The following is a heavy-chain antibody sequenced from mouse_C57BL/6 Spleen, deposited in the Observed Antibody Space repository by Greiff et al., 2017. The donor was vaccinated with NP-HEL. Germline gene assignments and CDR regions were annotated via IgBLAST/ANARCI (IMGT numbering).Heavy chain of an antibody. CDR2: IHPNSGST. CDR3: ASNLLLRHAMDY. D-gene: IGHD1-1*01. V-gene: IGHV1-64*01. CDR1: GYTFTSYW. J-gene: IGHJ4*01. Sequence: QVQLQQPGAELVKPGASVKLSCKASGYTFTSYWMHWVKQRPGQGLEWIGMIHPNSGSTNYNEKFKSKATLTVDKSSSTAYMQLSSLTSEDSAVYYCASNLLLRHAMDYWGQGTSVTVSS.